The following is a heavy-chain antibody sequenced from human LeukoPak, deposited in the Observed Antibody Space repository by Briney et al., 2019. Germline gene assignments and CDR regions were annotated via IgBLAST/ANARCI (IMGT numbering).Heavy chain of an antibody. D-gene: IGHD1-26*01. CDR1: GGSFSGYY. CDR3: ARSRYILVGATRVSPNWFDP. Sequence: SETLSLTCAVYGGSFSGYYWNWIRQPPGKGLEWIGEINHSGSTSYNPSLKSRVTISVDTSKNQFSLKLSSVTAADTAVYYCARSRYILVGATRVSPNWFDPWGQGTLVTVSS. V-gene: IGHV4-34*01. CDR2: INHSGST. J-gene: IGHJ5*02.